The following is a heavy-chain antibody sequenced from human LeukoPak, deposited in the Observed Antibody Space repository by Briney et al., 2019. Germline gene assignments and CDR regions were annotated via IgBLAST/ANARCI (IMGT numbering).Heavy chain of an antibody. V-gene: IGHV4-39*07. CDR1: GGSISSSRHY. Sequence: SETLSLTCTVSGGSISSSRHYWGWIRQPPGKGLEWIGNILYSGSTNYNPSLKSRVTISVDTSKNQFSLKLSSVTAADTAVYYCARGPQYCGDGSCYSYAFDIWGQGTMVTVSS. CDR3: ARGPQYCGDGSCYSYAFDI. J-gene: IGHJ3*02. CDR2: ILYSGST. D-gene: IGHD2-15*01.